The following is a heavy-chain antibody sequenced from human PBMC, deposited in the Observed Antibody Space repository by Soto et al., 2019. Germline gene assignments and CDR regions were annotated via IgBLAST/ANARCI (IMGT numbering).Heavy chain of an antibody. CDR1: GFTFSTYS. D-gene: IGHD3-10*01. Sequence: EVQLVESGGGLVKPGGSLRLSCAASGFTFSTYSMNWVRQAPGKGVEWVSFISSSSRYIYYADSVKGRFTISRDNAMNSLYLQMNSLRAEDTAVYYCARDSNYFGSGSPFDYWGQGILVTVSS. V-gene: IGHV3-21*01. CDR3: ARDSNYFGSGSPFDY. CDR2: ISSSSRYI. J-gene: IGHJ4*02.